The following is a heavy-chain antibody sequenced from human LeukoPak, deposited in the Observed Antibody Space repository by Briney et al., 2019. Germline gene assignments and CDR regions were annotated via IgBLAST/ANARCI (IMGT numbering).Heavy chain of an antibody. D-gene: IGHD3-22*01. CDR3: ARDRSDISGYYALTY. V-gene: IGHV4-31*03. CDR1: GVSISSGGYY. CDR2: ISYSGST. Sequence: SETLSLTCTVSGVSISSGGYYWSWIRQHPGKGLEWLGYISYSGSTYYNPSRKSRLTISVDTSKNQFSLRLSSVTAADTAVYYCARDRSDISGYYALTYWGQGSLVSVSS. J-gene: IGHJ4*02.